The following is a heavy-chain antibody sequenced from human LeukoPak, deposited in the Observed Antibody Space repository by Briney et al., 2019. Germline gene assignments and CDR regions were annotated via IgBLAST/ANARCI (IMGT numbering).Heavy chain of an antibody. CDR1: GFTFSSYA. J-gene: IGHJ4*02. CDR2: MSGSGGTT. D-gene: IGHD3-22*01. CDR3: AKVGGYYYESSGPYYFDY. Sequence: PGGSLRLSCAASGFTFSSYAMNWARQAPGKGLEWVSAMSGSGGTTYYADSVKGRFTISRDNSKNTLYLQMNSLRAEDTAVYYCAKVGGYYYESSGPYYFDYWGQGTLVTVSS. V-gene: IGHV3-23*01.